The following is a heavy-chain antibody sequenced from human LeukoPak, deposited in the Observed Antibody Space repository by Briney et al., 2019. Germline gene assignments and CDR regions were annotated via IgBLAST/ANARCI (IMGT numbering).Heavy chain of an antibody. CDR1: GFTFSSYE. V-gene: IGHV3-48*03. CDR3: AREICFGEFLAFDI. J-gene: IGHJ3*02. Sequence: PGGSLRLSCAASGFTFSSYEMNWVRQAPGKGLEWVSYISSSGSTIYYADSVKGRFTISRDNAKNSLYLQMNSLRAEDTAVYYCAREICFGEFLAFDIWGQGAMVTVSS. D-gene: IGHD3-10*01. CDR2: ISSSGSTI.